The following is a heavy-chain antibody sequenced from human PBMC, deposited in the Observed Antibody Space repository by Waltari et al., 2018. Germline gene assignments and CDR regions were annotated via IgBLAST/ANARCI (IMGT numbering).Heavy chain of an antibody. CDR3: ARRGEYFYDSSGYYYFDY. V-gene: IGHV1-18*01. CDR1: GYTFTSYG. Sequence: QAQLVQSGAEVKKPGASVKVSCKASGYTFTSYGISGVRQAPGQGLEWVGWVSAFNGNTNYAQNFQGRVTMTTDTSTNIAYMELRSLRSDDTAVYYCARRGEYFYDSSGYYYFDYWGQGTLVTVSS. CDR2: VSAFNGNT. D-gene: IGHD3-22*01. J-gene: IGHJ4*02.